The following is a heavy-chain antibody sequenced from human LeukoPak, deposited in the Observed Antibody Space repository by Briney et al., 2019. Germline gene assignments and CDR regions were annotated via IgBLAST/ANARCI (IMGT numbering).Heavy chain of an antibody. CDR1: GYTFIDYY. D-gene: IGHD3-22*01. J-gene: IGHJ5*02. Sequence: ASVKVSCKASGYTFIDYYMHWVRQAPGQRLEWMGSINPNSGDTEYAQKFQGRVTMTRDTSIRTAYMELNSLTSDDTALYYCARGYCYRNSGHQSGSWGQGTLVTVSS. CDR3: ARGYCYRNSGHQSGS. CDR2: INPNSGDT. V-gene: IGHV1-2*02.